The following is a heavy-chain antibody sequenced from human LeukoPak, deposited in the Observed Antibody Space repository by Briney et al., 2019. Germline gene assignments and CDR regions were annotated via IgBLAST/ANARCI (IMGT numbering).Heavy chain of an antibody. CDR3: ARDAYYDFWSGYPRYFDY. V-gene: IGHV3-7*01. CDR2: IKQDGSEE. CDR1: GVNFSSYW. D-gene: IGHD3-3*01. J-gene: IGHJ4*02. Sequence: GGSLRLSRAVSGVNFSSYWMSWVRQAPGKGLEWVANIKQDGSEEYYVDSVKGRFTISTDNAKNSLYLQMNSLRAEDTAVYYCARDAYYDFWSGYPRYFDYWGQGTLVTVSS.